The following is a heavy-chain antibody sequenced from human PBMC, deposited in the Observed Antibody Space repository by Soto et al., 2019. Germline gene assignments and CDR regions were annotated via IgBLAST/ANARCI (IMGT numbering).Heavy chain of an antibody. CDR3: ARGGTWPTKFDY. CDR2: INHSGST. Sequence: SETLSLTCSVDGGSLSGYYWSWIRQPPGKGLEWIAEINHSGSTNYNPSLKSRVTMSLGTSKNQFSLKVSSVTAADTAVYYCARGGTWPTKFDYWGRGTLVTRLL. CDR1: GGSLSGYY. V-gene: IGHV4-34*01. J-gene: IGHJ4*02.